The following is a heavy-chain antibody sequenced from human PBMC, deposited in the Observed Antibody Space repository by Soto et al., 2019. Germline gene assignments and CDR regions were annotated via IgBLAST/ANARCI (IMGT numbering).Heavy chain of an antibody. J-gene: IGHJ4*02. D-gene: IGHD2-2*01. CDR3: ARAVGRRASGPATLVVGPADILFDY. CDR1: GYTFTSYD. Sequence: ASVKVSCKASGYTFTSYDINWVRQATGQGLEWMGWMNPTSGNTGYTQKFQGRVTMTRNTSISTAYMELSSLRSEDTAVYYCARAVGRRASGPATLVVGPADILFDYWGQGTMVTVSS. CDR2: MNPTSGNT. V-gene: IGHV1-8*02.